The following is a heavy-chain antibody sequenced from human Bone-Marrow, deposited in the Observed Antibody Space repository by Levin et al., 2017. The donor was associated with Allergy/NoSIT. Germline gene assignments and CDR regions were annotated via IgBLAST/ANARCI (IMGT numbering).Heavy chain of an antibody. Sequence: ASVKVSCKASGYTFTGYYMHWVRQAPGQGLEWMGWINPNSGGTNYAQKFQGRVTMTRDTSISTAYMELSRLRSDDTAVYYCARGVGDYYDSSGYYLKYWGQGTLVTVSS. J-gene: IGHJ4*02. CDR1: GYTFTGYY. CDR2: INPNSGGT. V-gene: IGHV1-2*02. D-gene: IGHD3-22*01. CDR3: ARGVGDYYDSSGYYLKY.